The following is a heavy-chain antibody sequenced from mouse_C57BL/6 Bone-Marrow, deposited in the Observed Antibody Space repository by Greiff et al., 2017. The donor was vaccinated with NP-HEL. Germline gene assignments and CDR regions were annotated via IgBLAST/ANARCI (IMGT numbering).Heavy chain of an antibody. CDR3: ARLGYGSSYKVYFDY. D-gene: IGHD1-1*01. CDR2: IYPRSGNT. Sequence: QVQLQQSGAELARPGASVKLSCKASGYTFTSYGISWVKQRTGQGLEWIGEIYPRSGNTYYNEKFKGKATLTADKSSSTAYMELRSLTSEDSAVYFCARLGYGSSYKVYFDYWGQGTTLTVSS. CDR1: GYTFTSYG. J-gene: IGHJ2*01. V-gene: IGHV1-81*01.